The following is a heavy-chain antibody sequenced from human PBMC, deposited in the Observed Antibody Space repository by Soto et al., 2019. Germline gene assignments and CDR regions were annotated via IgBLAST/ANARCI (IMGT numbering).Heavy chain of an antibody. CDR1: CRSFSGYY. D-gene: IGHD3-10*01. CDR3: ARGPKTIMVRGVIRGYNWFDH. CDR2: INHSGST. Sequence: PSETLFLSCAVYCRSFSGYYWSLIRAPPGKGLEWIGEINHSGSTNYNPSLKSRVTISVDTSKNQYSLKLSSVTAADTAVYYCARGPKTIMVRGVIRGYNWFDHRGQGTLVT. J-gene: IGHJ5*02. V-gene: IGHV4-34*01.